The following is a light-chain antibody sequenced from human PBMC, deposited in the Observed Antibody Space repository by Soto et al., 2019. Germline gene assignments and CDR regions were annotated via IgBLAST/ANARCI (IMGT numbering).Light chain of an antibody. CDR1: QSVSSN. V-gene: IGKV3-15*01. CDR2: GAS. Sequence: EIVMTQSPATLSVXXGERATLSCRASQSVSSNLAWYQQKPGQAPRLLIYGASTXATGIPARFXGXGSGTEFILTISSLQSEDFALYYCQQYHNWPPYTFGQGTKLEIK. CDR3: QQYHNWPPYT. J-gene: IGKJ2*01.